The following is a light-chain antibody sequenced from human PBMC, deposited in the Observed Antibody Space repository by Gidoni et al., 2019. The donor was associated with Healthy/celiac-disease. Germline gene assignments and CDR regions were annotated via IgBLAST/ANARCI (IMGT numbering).Light chain of an antibody. CDR3: SSYTSSSTLV. V-gene: IGLV2-14*03. CDR2: DVS. Sequence: QSALTQPASVSGSPGQSITISCTGTSIDVGGYNYVSWYQQHPGKAPKLMIYDVSNRPSGVSNRFSGSKSGNTASLTISGLQAEDEAEYYCSSYTSSSTLVFGGGTKLTVL. CDR1: SIDVGGYNY. J-gene: IGLJ2*01.